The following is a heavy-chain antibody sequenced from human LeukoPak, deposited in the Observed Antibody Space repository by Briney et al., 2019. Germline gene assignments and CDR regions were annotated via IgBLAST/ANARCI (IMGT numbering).Heavy chain of an antibody. V-gene: IGHV3-30*02. CDR2: IRYDGSNK. CDR3: AKDQKRGYSYGYLFYYYYMDV. CDR1: GFTFSSYG. Sequence: GGSLRLSCAASGFTFSSYGMHWVHQAPGKGLEWVAFIRYDGSNKYYADSVKGRFTISRDNSKNTLYLQMNSLRAEDTAVYYCAKDQKRGYSYGYLFYYYYMDVWGKGTTVTISS. D-gene: IGHD5-18*01. J-gene: IGHJ6*03.